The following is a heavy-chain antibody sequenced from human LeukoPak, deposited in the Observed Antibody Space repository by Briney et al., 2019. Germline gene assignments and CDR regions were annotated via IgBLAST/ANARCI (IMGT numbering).Heavy chain of an antibody. Sequence: GGTLRLSCAASGFTFSKYWMLWVRQAPGKGLESVSRINTDGTVTTYADSAKGRFTVSRDNADNTMFLQMNSVRDEDTAVYYCATKQWLAPPPDSWGQGTPVTVSS. CDR2: INTDGTVT. D-gene: IGHD6-19*01. CDR1: GFTFSKYW. V-gene: IGHV3-74*01. CDR3: ATKQWLAPPPDS. J-gene: IGHJ4*02.